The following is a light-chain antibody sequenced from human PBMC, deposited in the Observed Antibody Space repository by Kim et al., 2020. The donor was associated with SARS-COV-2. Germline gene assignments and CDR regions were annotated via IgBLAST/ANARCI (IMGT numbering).Light chain of an antibody. CDR2: GAS. Sequence: SLSPGGRATLSCRASQSVASFLAWYQQRPGQAPRLLIHGASSRAAGIPDRISGSGSGTDFTLTISRLQPEDFAVYYCQQYHSSPATFGQGTKLEI. CDR1: QSVASF. CDR3: QQYHSSPAT. V-gene: IGKV3-20*01. J-gene: IGKJ2*01.